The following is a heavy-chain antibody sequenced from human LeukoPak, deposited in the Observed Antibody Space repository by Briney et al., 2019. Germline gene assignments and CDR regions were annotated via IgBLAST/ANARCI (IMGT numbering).Heavy chain of an antibody. Sequence: SETLSLTCTVSGGSISSYCWSWIRQPPGKGLEWIGYIYYSGSTNYNPSLKSRVTISVDTSKNQFSLKLSSVTAADTAVYYCARYSSGYYAFDIWGQGTMVTVSS. CDR1: GGSISSYC. V-gene: IGHV4-59*01. CDR2: IYYSGST. J-gene: IGHJ3*02. CDR3: ARYSSGYYAFDI. D-gene: IGHD3-22*01.